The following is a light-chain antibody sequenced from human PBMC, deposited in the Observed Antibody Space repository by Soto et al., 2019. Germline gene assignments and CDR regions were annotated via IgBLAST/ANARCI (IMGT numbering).Light chain of an antibody. CDR3: SSYTSSSTRV. J-gene: IGLJ3*02. V-gene: IGLV2-14*01. CDR2: EVS. Sequence: QSALTQPASVSGSPGQSITISCTGTSSDVGGYNYVSWYQQHPGKAPKRMIYEVSTRPSGVSNRFSGSTSGNTASLTISGLQAEDEADYYCSSYTSSSTRVFGGGTKVTVL. CDR1: SSDVGGYNY.